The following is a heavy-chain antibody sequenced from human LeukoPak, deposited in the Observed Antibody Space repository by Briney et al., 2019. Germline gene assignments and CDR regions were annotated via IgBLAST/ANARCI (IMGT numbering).Heavy chain of an antibody. V-gene: IGHV4-34*01. Sequence: KPSETLSLTCAVYGGSFSGYYWSWIRQPPGKGLEWIGEINHSGSTNYNPSLKSRVTISVDTSKNQFSLKLSSVTAADTAVYYCARVGGWNWFDPWGQGTLVTVSS. CDR2: INHSGST. D-gene: IGHD6-19*01. CDR1: GGSFSGYY. CDR3: ARVGGWNWFDP. J-gene: IGHJ5*02.